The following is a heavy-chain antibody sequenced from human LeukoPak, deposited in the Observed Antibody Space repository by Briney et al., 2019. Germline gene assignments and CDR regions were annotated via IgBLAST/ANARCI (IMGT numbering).Heavy chain of an antibody. Sequence: ASVKVSCKASGYTFTSYGISWVRQAPGQGLEWMGWISAYNGNTNYAQKLQGRVTMTTDTSTSTAYMELRSLRSDDTAVYYCARGAPRSSSWYVGWYYYYMDVWGKGTTVTISS. D-gene: IGHD6-13*01. V-gene: IGHV1-18*01. CDR3: ARGAPRSSSWYVGWYYYYMDV. CDR1: GYTFTSYG. CDR2: ISAYNGNT. J-gene: IGHJ6*03.